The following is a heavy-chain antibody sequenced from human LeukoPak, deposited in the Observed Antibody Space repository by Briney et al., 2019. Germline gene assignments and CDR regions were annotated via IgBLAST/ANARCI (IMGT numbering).Heavy chain of an antibody. CDR3: ARLGTTVTTGGYCFDP. CDR1: GGSISSHY. J-gene: IGHJ5*02. CDR2: IYYTGST. Sequence: SETLSLTCTVSGGSISSHYWTWIRQPPGKGLEWIGYIYYTGSTNFNPSLKSRVTISIDTSNNHFSLKLTSVTAADTAVYYCARLGTTVTTGGYCFDPWGQGVLVTVSS. D-gene: IGHD4-17*01. V-gene: IGHV4-59*08.